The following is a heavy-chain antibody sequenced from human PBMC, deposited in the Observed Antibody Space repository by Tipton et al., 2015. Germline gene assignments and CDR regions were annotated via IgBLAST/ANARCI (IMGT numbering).Heavy chain of an antibody. Sequence: TLSLTCTVSGGSISNYYWSWIRQPAGKGLKWIGRIYTSGRTKDNPSLKSRVTMSLDTSKNQFSLRLTSVTAADTAVYYCARMGILGNWFDPWGQGTLVTVSS. CDR2: IYTSGRT. CDR3: ARMGILGNWFDP. J-gene: IGHJ5*02. CDR1: GGSISNYY. V-gene: IGHV4-4*07. D-gene: IGHD6-13*01.